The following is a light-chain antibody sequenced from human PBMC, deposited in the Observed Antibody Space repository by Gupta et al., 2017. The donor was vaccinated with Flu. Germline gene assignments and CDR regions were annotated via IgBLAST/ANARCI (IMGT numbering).Light chain of an antibody. V-gene: IGLV1-44*01. CDR2: SNH. CDR3: ATWDGSVKGWV. J-gene: IGLJ3*02. CDR1: NSSIGGNS. Sequence: QSVLTQSPSPSGTPGPRVAISCSGSNSSIGGNSVNWYQQYPGTAPKLLIHSNHQRPSGVPDRFSGSKSGTSASLAISGLQSEDDADYFCATWDGSVKGWVFGGGTKLTVL.